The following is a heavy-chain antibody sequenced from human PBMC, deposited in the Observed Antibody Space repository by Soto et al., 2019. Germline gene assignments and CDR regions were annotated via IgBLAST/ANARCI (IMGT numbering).Heavy chain of an antibody. CDR3: AKGVQRATVYYYGMYV. CDR2: ISYDGSNK. J-gene: IGHJ6*02. Sequence: QVQLVESGGGGVQPGRSLRLSCAASGFTFSSYGMHWVSQAPGKGLEWVAVISYDGSNKYYADYVKGRFTISRDNYKNTLDLQMNSLRAEDTAVYYCAKGVQRATVYYYGMYVWGQGTTVTVSS. V-gene: IGHV3-30*18. CDR1: GFTFSSYG. D-gene: IGHD4-4*01.